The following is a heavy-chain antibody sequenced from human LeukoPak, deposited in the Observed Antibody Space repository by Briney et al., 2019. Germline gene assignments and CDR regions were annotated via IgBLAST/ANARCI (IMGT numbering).Heavy chain of an antibody. Sequence: GGSLRLSCAASGFTFSSYAMSWVRQAPGKGLEWVSAISGSGGSTYYADSVKGRFTTSRDNSKNTLYLQMNSLRAEDTAVYYCAGGNSWYYYYGMDVWGQGTTVTVSS. CDR3: AGGNSWYYYYGMDV. CDR1: GFTFSSYA. J-gene: IGHJ6*02. D-gene: IGHD4-23*01. CDR2: ISGSGGST. V-gene: IGHV3-23*01.